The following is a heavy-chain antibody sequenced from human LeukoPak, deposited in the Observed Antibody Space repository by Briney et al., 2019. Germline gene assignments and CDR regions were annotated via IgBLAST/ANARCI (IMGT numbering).Heavy chain of an antibody. V-gene: IGHV4-4*07. CDR2: IYISGST. Sequence: PSETLSLTCTVSGGSISGYYWSWLRQPAGKGLEWIGRIYISGSTNYNPSLKSRVTMSVDTSKNQFSLKLSSVTAADTAVYYCARQGSGVLGYYYYGMDVWGQGTTVTVSS. D-gene: IGHD7-27*01. CDR3: ARQGSGVLGYYYYGMDV. CDR1: GGSISGYY. J-gene: IGHJ6*02.